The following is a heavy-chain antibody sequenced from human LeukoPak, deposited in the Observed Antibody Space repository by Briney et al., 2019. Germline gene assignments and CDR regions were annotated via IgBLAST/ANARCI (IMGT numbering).Heavy chain of an antibody. CDR3: ARTGYSRGYFDY. CDR1: GGSISSGGYY. V-gene: IGHV4-61*08. D-gene: IGHD3-9*01. Sequence: SEPLSLTCTVSGGSISSGGYYWSWIRQHPGKGLEWIGYIYYSGSTNYNPSLKSRVTISVDTSKNQFSLKLSSVTAADTAVYYCARTGYSRGYFDYWGQGTLVTVSS. J-gene: IGHJ4*02. CDR2: IYYSGST.